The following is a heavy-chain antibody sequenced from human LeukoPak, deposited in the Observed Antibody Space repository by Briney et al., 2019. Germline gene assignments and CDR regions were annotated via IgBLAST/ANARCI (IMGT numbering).Heavy chain of an antibody. J-gene: IGHJ6*03. Sequence: GASVKVSCKTSGYSFTSYNLHWVRQAPGQGLEWMGIINPSGGSTSYAQKFQGRVTMTRDMSTSTVYMELSSLRSEDTAVYYCARLVPDSSSWYGTNYYYMDVWAKGPRSPSP. D-gene: IGHD6-13*01. CDR1: GYSFTSYN. CDR3: ARLVPDSSSWYGTNYYYMDV. CDR2: INPSGGST. V-gene: IGHV1-46*01.